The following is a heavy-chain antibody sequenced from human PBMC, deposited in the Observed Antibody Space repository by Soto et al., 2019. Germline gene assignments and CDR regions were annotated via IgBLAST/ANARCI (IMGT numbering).Heavy chain of an antibody. CDR3: ARLIVVATFSPYYFDY. Sequence: QVQLQESGPGLVKPSQTLSLTCTVSGGSISSGGYYWSWIRQHPGKGLEWIGYIYYSGSTYYNPSLKSRFTISVDTSKNQFSLKLSSVTAADTAVYYCARLIVVATFSPYYFDYWGQGTLVTVSS. J-gene: IGHJ4*02. D-gene: IGHD1-26*01. V-gene: IGHV4-31*03. CDR1: GGSISSGGYY. CDR2: IYYSGST.